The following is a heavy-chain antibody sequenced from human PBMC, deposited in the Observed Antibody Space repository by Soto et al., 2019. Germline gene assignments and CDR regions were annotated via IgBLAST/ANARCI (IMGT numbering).Heavy chain of an antibody. CDR3: AREGRSMVRDHYRIDV. CDR2: IIPIFGTA. V-gene: IGHV1-69*13. Sequence: SVKVSCKASGGTFSSYAISWVRQAPGQGLEWMGGIIPIFGTANYAQKFQGRVTITADESTSTAYMELSSLRSEDTAVYYCAREGRSMVRDHYRIDVPTQRTTVTVSS. CDR1: GGTFSSYA. J-gene: IGHJ6*02. D-gene: IGHD3-10*01.